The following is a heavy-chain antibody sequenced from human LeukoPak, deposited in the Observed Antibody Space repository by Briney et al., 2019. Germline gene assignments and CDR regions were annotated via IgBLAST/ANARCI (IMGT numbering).Heavy chain of an antibody. CDR1: GFTFSSTS. Sequence: GGSLRLSCAASGFTFSSTSMNWVRQAPGKGPEWVSSISSSGKYIYYADSMKGRFTVSRDNAKDSLSLQMSGLRAEDTAIYYCARDLGARISCYSHWGQGTLVTVSS. J-gene: IGHJ4*02. V-gene: IGHV3-21*01. D-gene: IGHD2-15*01. CDR2: ISSSGKYI. CDR3: ARDLGARISCYSH.